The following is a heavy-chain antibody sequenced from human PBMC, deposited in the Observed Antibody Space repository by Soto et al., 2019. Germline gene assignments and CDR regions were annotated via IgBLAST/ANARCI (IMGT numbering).Heavy chain of an antibody. CDR3: ARDGGGEVPAAHNWFDP. Sequence: QVQLVESGGGVVQPGRSLRLSCAASGFTFSSYGMHWVRQAPGTGLEWVAVIWYDGSNKYYADSVKGRFTISRDNSKNTLYLQMNSLRAEDTAVYYCARDGGGEVPAAHNWFDPWGQGTLVTVSS. V-gene: IGHV3-33*01. J-gene: IGHJ5*02. D-gene: IGHD2-2*01. CDR2: IWYDGSNK. CDR1: GFTFSSYG.